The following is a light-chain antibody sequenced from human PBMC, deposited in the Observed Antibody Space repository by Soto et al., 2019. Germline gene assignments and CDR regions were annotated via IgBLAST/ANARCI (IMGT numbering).Light chain of an antibody. J-gene: IGKJ1*01. CDR1: QSLVYSDGNTY. CDR3: IQFSHFPRT. Sequence: VLTQTPLSSPVTLGQPASISCRSSQSLVYSDGNTYLSWLQQRPGQPPRLLIYQVSNRFSGVPDRFSGSGAGKDFTLKISRVEAEDVGVYSCIQFSHFPRTFGQGTNVEIK. V-gene: IGKV2-24*01. CDR2: QVS.